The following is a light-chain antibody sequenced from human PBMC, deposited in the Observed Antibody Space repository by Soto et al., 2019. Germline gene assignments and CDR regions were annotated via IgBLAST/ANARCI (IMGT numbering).Light chain of an antibody. CDR3: CSYAGSYTLV. V-gene: IGLV2-11*01. CDR1: SSDVGGYNY. J-gene: IGLJ2*01. CDR2: DVS. Sequence: QSMLTQPRSVSGSPGQSVTISCTGTSSDVGGYNYVSWYQQHPGKAPKLMIYDVSKRPSGVPDRFSGSKSGNTASLTISGLQAEDEADYYCCSYAGSYTLVFGGGTQLTVL.